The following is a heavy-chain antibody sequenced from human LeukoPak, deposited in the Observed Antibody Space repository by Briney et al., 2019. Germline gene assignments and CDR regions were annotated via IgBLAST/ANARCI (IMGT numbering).Heavy chain of an antibody. CDR2: ISAYNGNT. CDR1: GYTFTSYG. J-gene: IGHJ6*02. CDR3: ARQEESSWQDYYYYYGMDV. D-gene: IGHD6-13*01. Sequence: ASVKVSCKASGYTFTSYGISWVRQAPGQGLEWMGWISAYNGNTNYAQKLQGRVTMTTDTSTSTAYMELRSLRSDDTAVYYCARQEESSWQDYYYYYGMDVWGQGTTVTVSS. V-gene: IGHV1-18*01.